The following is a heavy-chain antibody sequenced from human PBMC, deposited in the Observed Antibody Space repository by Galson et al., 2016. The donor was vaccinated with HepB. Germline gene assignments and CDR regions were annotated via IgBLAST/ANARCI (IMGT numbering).Heavy chain of an antibody. J-gene: IGHJ4*02. CDR3: ARATPYYDILTGYYNYYFDY. CDR1: GFKFDDYG. Sequence: SLRLSCAASGFKFDDYGMSWVRQAPGKGLEWVSGINWNGGSTGYVDSVKGRFTISRDNAKNSLYLQMNGLRAEDTALYYCARATPYYDILTGYYNYYFDYWGQGTLVTVSS. CDR2: INWNGGST. V-gene: IGHV3-20*04. D-gene: IGHD3-9*01.